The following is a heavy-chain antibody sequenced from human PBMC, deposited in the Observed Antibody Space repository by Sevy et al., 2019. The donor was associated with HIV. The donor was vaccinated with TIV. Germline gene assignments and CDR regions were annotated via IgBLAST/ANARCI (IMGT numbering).Heavy chain of an antibody. CDR3: VKEGGGEGGDH. Sequence: GGSLRLSCAASGFSFSSYGMHWVRQAPGKGLEWMSYIQYDGSNKDYADSVKGRFTISRDNSKNTLYLQINSLRVEDTAVFYWVKEGGGEGGDHWGQGTLVTVSS. CDR2: IQYDGSNK. J-gene: IGHJ4*02. CDR1: GFSFSSYG. V-gene: IGHV3-30*02. D-gene: IGHD2-21*01.